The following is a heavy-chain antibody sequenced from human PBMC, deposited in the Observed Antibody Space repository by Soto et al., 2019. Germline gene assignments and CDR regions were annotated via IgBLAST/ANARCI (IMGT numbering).Heavy chain of an antibody. CDR1: GFTFSNYD. Sequence: GGSLRLSCAASGFTFSNYDMHWVRQAPGKGLEWVAVISYDGSNKYYADSVKGRYTISRDNSKNTLYLQMNSLRAEDTAVYYCTKDKRSTDAFDIWGQGTMVTVSS. V-gene: IGHV3-30*18. J-gene: IGHJ3*02. CDR3: TKDKRSTDAFDI. CDR2: ISYDGSNK. D-gene: IGHD6-25*01.